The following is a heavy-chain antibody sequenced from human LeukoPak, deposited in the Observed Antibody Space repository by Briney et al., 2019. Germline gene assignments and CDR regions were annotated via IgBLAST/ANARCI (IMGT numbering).Heavy chain of an antibody. J-gene: IGHJ5*02. CDR1: GGTFSSYA. CDR3: AREYAGSGSYYFGGSSWFDP. D-gene: IGHD3-10*01. CDR2: IIPIFGTA. Sequence: GASVKVSCKASGGTFSSYAISWVRQAPGQGLEWMGGIIPIFGTANYAQKFQGRVTITADESTSTAYMELSSLRSEDTAVYYCAREYAGSGSYYFGGSSWFDPWGQGTLVTVSS. V-gene: IGHV1-69*13.